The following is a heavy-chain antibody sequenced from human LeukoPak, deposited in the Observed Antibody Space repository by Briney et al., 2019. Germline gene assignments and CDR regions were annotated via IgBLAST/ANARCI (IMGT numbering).Heavy chain of an antibody. J-gene: IGHJ4*02. Sequence: GGTLRLSCAASGFTFSSHGMNWVRQAPGKGLEWVSGISPSGGITYYTDSVKGRFTISRDNAKNSLYLQMNSLRAEDTAVYYCARDLSGDFDYWGQGTLVTVSS. D-gene: IGHD2-15*01. CDR1: GFTFSSHG. CDR2: ISPSGGIT. CDR3: ARDLSGDFDY. V-gene: IGHV3-23*01.